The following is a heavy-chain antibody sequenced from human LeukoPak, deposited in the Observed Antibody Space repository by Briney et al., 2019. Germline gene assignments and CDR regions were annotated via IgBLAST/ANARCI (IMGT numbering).Heavy chain of an antibody. CDR3: ASYYDFWSGYPRGGWFDP. CDR1: GYTFTGYY. Sequence: ASVKVSCKASGYTFTGYYMHWVRQAPGQGLEWMGWINPNSGGTNYAQKFQGRVTMTRDTSISTAYMELSGLRSDDTAVYYCASYYDFWSGYPRGGWFDPWGQGARVTVSS. V-gene: IGHV1-2*02. J-gene: IGHJ5*02. D-gene: IGHD3-3*01. CDR2: INPNSGGT.